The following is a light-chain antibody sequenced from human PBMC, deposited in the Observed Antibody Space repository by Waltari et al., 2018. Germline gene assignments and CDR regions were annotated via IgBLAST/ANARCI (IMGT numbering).Light chain of an antibody. Sequence: DVMLTQSPLFLPVTLGQPASISCRSTQSPENTDGNTYLDWFLQRPGQSPRRLIYKVSERDSGVPDRFSGSGSGTSFTLKISRVEAEDVGVDYCLQAPITFGPGTRVDIK. CDR2: KVS. CDR3: LQAPIT. CDR1: QSPENTDGNTY. V-gene: IGKV2-30*01. J-gene: IGKJ3*01.